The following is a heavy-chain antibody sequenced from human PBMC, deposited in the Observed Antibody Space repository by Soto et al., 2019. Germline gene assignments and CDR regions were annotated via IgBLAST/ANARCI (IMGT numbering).Heavy chain of an antibody. CDR1: GGSISSGGYY. CDR3: AREYYPKRGYYYGMDV. V-gene: IGHV4-31*03. J-gene: IGHJ6*02. CDR2: IYYSGST. Sequence: TLSLTCTVSGGSISSGGYYWSWIRQHPGKGLEWIGYIYYSGSTYYNPSLKSRVTISVDTSKNQFSLKLSSVTAADTAVYYCAREYYPKRGYYYGMDVWGQGTTVTVSS. D-gene: IGHD3-10*01.